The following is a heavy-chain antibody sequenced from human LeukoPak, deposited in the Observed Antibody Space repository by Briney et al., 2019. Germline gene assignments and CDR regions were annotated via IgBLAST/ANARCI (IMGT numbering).Heavy chain of an antibody. J-gene: IGHJ3*02. Sequence: PSQTLSLTCTVSGGSISSGSYYWSWIRQPAGKGLEWIGRIYTSGSTNYNPSLKSRVTISVDTSKNQFSLKLSSVTAADTAVYYCARMRGYSYGQGGFDIWGQGTMVTVSS. CDR1: GGSISSGSYY. CDR2: IYTSGST. D-gene: IGHD5-18*01. V-gene: IGHV4-61*02. CDR3: ARMRGYSYGQGGFDI.